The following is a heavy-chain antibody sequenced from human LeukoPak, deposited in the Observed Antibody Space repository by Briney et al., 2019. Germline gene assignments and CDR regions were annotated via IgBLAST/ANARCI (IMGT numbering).Heavy chain of an antibody. CDR2: FDPEDGET. D-gene: IGHD6-13*01. CDR1: GYTLTELS. J-gene: IGHJ4*02. V-gene: IGHV1-24*01. Sequence: ASVKVSCKVSGYTLTELSMHWVRQAPGKGLEWMGGFDPEDGETIYAQKLQGRATMTTDTSTSTAYMELRSLRSDDTAVYYCARDGPGYSSSWYPSAYWGQGTLVTVSS. CDR3: ARDGPGYSSSWYPSAY.